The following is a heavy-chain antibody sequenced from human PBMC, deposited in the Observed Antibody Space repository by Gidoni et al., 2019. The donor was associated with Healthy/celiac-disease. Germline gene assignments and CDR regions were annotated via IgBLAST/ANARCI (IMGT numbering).Heavy chain of an antibody. J-gene: IGHJ6*02. D-gene: IGHD2-2*01. CDR2: IKQDGSEK. CDR3: ARALLGYCSSTSCKAFTYGMDV. Sequence: EVQLVESGGGLVQPGGSLRLSCAASGFTFSRYWMSWVRQAPGKGLEWVANIKQDGSEKYYEDSVKGRFTISRDNAKNSLYLQMNSLRAEDTAVYYCARALLGYCSSTSCKAFTYGMDVWGQGTTVTVSS. CDR1: GFTFSRYW. V-gene: IGHV3-7*03.